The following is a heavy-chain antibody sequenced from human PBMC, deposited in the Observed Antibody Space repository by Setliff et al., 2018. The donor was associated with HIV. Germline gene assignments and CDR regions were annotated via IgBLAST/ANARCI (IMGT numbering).Heavy chain of an antibody. J-gene: IGHJ4*02. CDR2: IGSKANSYAT. CDR1: GFTFSGSA. D-gene: IGHD6-19*01. CDR3: TSGVEQWLVRGY. Sequence: PSETLSLSCAASGFTFSGSAMHWVRQASGKGLEWVGRIGSKANSYATAYAASVKGRFTVSRDDSENTAYLQMNSLKTEDTAVYYCTSGVEQWLVRGYWGQGTLVTVSS. V-gene: IGHV3-73*01.